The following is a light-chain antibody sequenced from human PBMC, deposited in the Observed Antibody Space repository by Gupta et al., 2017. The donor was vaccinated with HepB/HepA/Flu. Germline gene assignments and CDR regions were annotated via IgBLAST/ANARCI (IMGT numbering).Light chain of an antibody. J-gene: IGKJ2*01. Sequence: DVQMTQSHPTLSASVGDRGTITCRVSQNADRRLAWYQQKPGRAPKLLIYEASTLQSGVPSRFSGSKSGTEFTLTISSLQPDDFATYYCQQYYSYSPYIFGRGTKLEIK. CDR2: EAS. CDR3: QQYYSYSPYI. V-gene: IGKV1-5*03. CDR1: QNADRR.